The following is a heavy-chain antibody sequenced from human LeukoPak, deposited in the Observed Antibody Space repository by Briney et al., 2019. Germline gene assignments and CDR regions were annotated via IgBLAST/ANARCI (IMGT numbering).Heavy chain of an antibody. CDR1: GYTFTSYG. CDR3: ARAGRGDDFWSGYYYYYYYYMDV. D-gene: IGHD3-3*01. V-gene: IGHV1-8*03. Sequence: GASVKVSCKASGYTFTSYGISWVRQATGQGLEWMGWMNPNSGNTGYAQKFQGRVTITRNTSISTAYMELSSLRSEDTAVYYCARAGRGDDFWSGYYYYYYYYMDVWGKGATVTVSS. CDR2: MNPNSGNT. J-gene: IGHJ6*03.